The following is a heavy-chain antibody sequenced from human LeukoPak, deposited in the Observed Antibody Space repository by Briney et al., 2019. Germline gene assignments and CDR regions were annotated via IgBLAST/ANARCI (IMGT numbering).Heavy chain of an antibody. CDR1: GFTFSSYA. V-gene: IGHV3-23*01. Sequence: GGSLRLSCAASGFTFSSYAMSWVRQAPGKGLEWVSAISGSGGSTYYADSVKGRFPISRDNSKNTLYLQMNSLRAEDTAVYYCAKSPSPYSYGYFDYWGQGTLVTVSS. J-gene: IGHJ4*02. CDR3: AKSPSPYSYGYFDY. D-gene: IGHD5-18*01. CDR2: ISGSGGST.